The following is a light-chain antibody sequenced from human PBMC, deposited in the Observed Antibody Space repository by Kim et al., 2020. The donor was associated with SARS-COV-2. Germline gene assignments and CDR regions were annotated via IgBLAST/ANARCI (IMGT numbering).Light chain of an antibody. CDR2: PYN. Sequence: ELTQPPSASGTPGQTVTIFCSGSRSEIWYQQLPKRAPRLLIYPYNQRPSGVPDRFSASTSDTSASLAISGLQFEDEAVYYCATWDGRVSAWVFGGGTKVTVL. CDR1: RSEI. CDR3: ATWDGRVSAWV. V-gene: IGLV1-44*01. J-gene: IGLJ3*02.